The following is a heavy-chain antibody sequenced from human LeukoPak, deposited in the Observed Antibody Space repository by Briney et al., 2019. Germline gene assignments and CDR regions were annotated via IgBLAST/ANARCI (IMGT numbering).Heavy chain of an antibody. CDR1: GFTFSSYE. CDR3: AKGGGWFNDAFDI. V-gene: IGHV3-48*03. Sequence: TGGSLRLSCAASGFTFSSYEMNWVRQAPGKGLEWVSYISSSGSTIYYADSVKGRFTISRDNSKNTLYLQMNSLRAEDTAVYYCAKGGGWFNDAFDIWGQGTMVTVSS. J-gene: IGHJ3*02. CDR2: ISSSGSTI. D-gene: IGHD6-19*01.